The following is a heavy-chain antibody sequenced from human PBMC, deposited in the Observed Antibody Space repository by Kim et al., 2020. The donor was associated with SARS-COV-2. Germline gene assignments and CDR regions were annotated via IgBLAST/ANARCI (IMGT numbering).Heavy chain of an antibody. Sequence: SETLSLTCTVSGCSISSYYWSWIRQPPGKGLEWIGYIYYSGSTNYNPSLKSRVTISVDTSKNQFSLKLSSVTAADTAVYYCARGRGYSYGLFDYWGQGTLVTVSS. V-gene: IGHV4-59*01. CDR2: IYYSGST. D-gene: IGHD5-18*01. CDR1: GCSISSYY. J-gene: IGHJ4*02. CDR3: ARGRGYSYGLFDY.